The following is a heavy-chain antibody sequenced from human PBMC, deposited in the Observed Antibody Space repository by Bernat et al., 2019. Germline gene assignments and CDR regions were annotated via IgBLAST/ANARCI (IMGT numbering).Heavy chain of an antibody. Sequence: EVQLVESGGGLVKPGGSLRLSCAASGFTFSSYSMNWVRQAPGKGLEWVSSISSSSSYIYYADSVKGRFTISRDNAKNSLYLQMNSLRAEDTAVYYCARLPIVLVVYDPNWYFDLWGRGTLVTVSS. CDR3: ARLPIVLVVYDPNWYFDL. D-gene: IGHD2-8*01. J-gene: IGHJ2*01. CDR1: GFTFSSYS. CDR2: ISSSSSYI. V-gene: IGHV3-21*01.